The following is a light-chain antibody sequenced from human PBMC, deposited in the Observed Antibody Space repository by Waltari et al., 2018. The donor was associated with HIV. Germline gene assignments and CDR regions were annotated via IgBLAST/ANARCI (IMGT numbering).Light chain of an antibody. V-gene: IGLV1-44*01. CDR1: TADIGGNT. CDR2: SNN. CDR3: AAWDDSLKGGA. J-gene: IGLJ1*01. Sequence: QSVLAQPPSPSGTPGQRFTISCSGSTADIGGNTVSWYQQLPGPALKLLNDSNNLRASGVPDRFSGSTSGTSASLVISGVQSEDGADYYCAAWDDSLKGGAFGPGTKVTVL.